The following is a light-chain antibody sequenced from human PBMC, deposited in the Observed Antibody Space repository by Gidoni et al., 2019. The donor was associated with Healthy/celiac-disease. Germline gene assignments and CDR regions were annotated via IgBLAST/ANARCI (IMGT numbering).Light chain of an antibody. CDR3: QQSYSTAS. Sequence: DIQMTQSPSSLSASVGDRVTITCRASQRISSYLNWYQQKPGKAPKLLIYAASSLQSGVPSRFGGSGSGTDFTLTISSLQPEDFATYYCQQSYSTASFXGXTKVEIK. J-gene: IGKJ4*01. V-gene: IGKV1-39*01. CDR2: AAS. CDR1: QRISSY.